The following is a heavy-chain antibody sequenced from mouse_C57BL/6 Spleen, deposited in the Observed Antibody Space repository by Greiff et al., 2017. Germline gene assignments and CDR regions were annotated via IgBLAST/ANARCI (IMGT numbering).Heavy chain of an antibody. CDR1: GYTFTSYW. D-gene: IGHD1-1*02. CDR3: ARVPSYYGPLDY. V-gene: IGHV1-50*01. CDR2: IDPSDSYT. Sequence: QVQLQQSGAELVKPGASVKLSCKASGYTFTSYWMQWVKQRPGQGLEWIGEIDPSDSYTNYNQKFKGKATLTVDTSSSTAYMQLSSLTSEDSAVYYCARVPSYYGPLDYWGQGTTLTVSS. J-gene: IGHJ2*01.